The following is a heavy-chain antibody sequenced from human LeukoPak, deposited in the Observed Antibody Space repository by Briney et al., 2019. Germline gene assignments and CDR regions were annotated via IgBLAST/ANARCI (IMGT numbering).Heavy chain of an antibody. D-gene: IGHD2-21*01. V-gene: IGHV4-34*01. J-gene: IGHJ6*03. Sequence: SETLSLTCAAYGVSFSGYYWSWVRQPPGKGLEWVGEINHSGSTNYNPSLKSRVTISVDTSKNQFSLKLSSVTAADTAVYYCARESWQMWYYYYYMDVGGKGTTVTVSS. CDR2: INHSGST. CDR3: ARESWQMWYYYYYMDV. CDR1: GVSFSGYY.